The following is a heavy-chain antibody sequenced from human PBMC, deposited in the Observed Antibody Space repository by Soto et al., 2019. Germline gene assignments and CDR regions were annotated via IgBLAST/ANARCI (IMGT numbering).Heavy chain of an antibody. V-gene: IGHV4-39*01. CDR2: IYYSGST. Sequence: SETLSPTCTVSGGSLSSSSYYWGWIRQPPGKGLEWIGSIYYSGSTYYNPSLKSRVTISVDTSKNQFSLKLSSVTAADTAVYYCARVLYSSSWYDYYYGMDVWGQGTTVT. D-gene: IGHD6-13*01. J-gene: IGHJ6*02. CDR3: ARVLYSSSWYDYYYGMDV. CDR1: GGSLSSSSYY.